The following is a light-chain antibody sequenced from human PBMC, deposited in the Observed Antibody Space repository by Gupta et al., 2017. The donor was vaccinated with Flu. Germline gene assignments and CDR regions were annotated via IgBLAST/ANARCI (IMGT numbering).Light chain of an antibody. Sequence: SPGERATLSCRASQSVSSNLAWYQQKPGQAPRLLVYGASTRATGIPARFSGSGSGTEFTLTISSLQSEDFAVYYCQQYNNWPYTFGQGTKLE. CDR2: GAS. V-gene: IGKV3-15*01. CDR1: QSVSSN. J-gene: IGKJ2*01. CDR3: QQYNNWPYT.